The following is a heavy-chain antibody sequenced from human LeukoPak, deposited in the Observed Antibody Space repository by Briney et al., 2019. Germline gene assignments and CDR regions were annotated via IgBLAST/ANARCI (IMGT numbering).Heavy chain of an antibody. J-gene: IGHJ4*02. CDR1: GFTVSSNY. Sequence: GGSLRLSCAASGFTVSSNYMSWVRQAPGKGLEWVSVIYSGGSTYYADSVKGRFTISRDNSKNTLYLQMNSLRAEDTAVYYCARDPGDCSSTSCYAGNSDCSGGSCYYWGQGTLVTVSS. V-gene: IGHV3-66*01. CDR3: ARDPGDCSSTSCYAGNSDCSGGSCYY. D-gene: IGHD2-2*01. CDR2: IYSGGST.